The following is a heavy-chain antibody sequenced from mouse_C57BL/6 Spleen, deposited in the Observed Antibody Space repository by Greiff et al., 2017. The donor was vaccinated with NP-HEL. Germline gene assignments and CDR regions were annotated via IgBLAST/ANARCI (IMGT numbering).Heavy chain of an antibody. CDR1: GYTFTSYW. J-gene: IGHJ4*01. Sequence: VQLQESGAELVKPGASVKLSCKASGYTFTSYWMQWVKQRPGQGLEWIGEIDPSDSYTNYNQKFKGKATLTVDTSSSTAYMQLSSLTSEDSAVYYCARGGKKATDAMDYWGQGTSVTVSS. V-gene: IGHV1-50*01. CDR3: ARGGKKATDAMDY. D-gene: IGHD1-1*01. CDR2: IDPSDSYT.